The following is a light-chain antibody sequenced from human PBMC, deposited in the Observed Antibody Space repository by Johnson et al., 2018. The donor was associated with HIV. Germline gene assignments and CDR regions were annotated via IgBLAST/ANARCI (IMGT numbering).Light chain of an antibody. CDR3: GTWNTRLSVGHV. CDR2: DNN. CDR1: SSNIGNNY. J-gene: IGLJ1*01. V-gene: IGLV1-51*01. Sequence: QSVLTQPPSVSAAPGQKVTISCSGSSSNIGNNYVSWYQHLPGTAPKLLIYDNNKRPSGIPDRFSGSKSGTSATLGITGLQTGDEADYYCGTWNTRLSVGHVFGTGTKVTVL.